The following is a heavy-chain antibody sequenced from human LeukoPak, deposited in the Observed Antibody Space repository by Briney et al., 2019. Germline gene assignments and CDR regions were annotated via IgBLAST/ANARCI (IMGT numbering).Heavy chain of an antibody. CDR3: ASGTTASHIDY. J-gene: IGHJ4*02. D-gene: IGHD1-7*01. V-gene: IGHV6-1*01. CDR2: TYYRSKWYY. Sequence: SQTLSLTFAISGDSVSSNSGAWNWIRQSPSRGLEWLARTYYRSKWYYDYAVSVESRITIDPDTSKNQFSLHLNSVTPEDTAVYYCASGTTASHIDYWGPGTLVTVSS. CDR1: GDSVSSNSGA.